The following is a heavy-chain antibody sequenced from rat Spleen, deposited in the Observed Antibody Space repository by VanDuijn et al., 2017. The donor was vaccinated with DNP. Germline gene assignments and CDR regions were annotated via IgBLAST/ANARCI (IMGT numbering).Heavy chain of an antibody. CDR1: GFSLTNYH. D-gene: IGHD1-1*01. CDR3: ARETAEFTVGPMDA. CDR2: MLIGGRT. V-gene: IGHV2-27*01. J-gene: IGHJ4*01. Sequence: QVQLKESGPGLVQSSQTLSLTCTVSGFSLTNYHVHWVRQPPGKGLEWMGRMLIGGRTEYNAVLKSRLSISRDTSKSQVFLKMNSLQTDDTAIYFCARETAEFTVGPMDAWGQGTSVTVSS.